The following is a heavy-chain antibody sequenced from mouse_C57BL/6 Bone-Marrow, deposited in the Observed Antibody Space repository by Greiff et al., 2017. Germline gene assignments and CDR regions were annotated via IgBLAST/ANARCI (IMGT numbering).Heavy chain of an antibody. Sequence: EVQVVESGGGLVQPGGSLKLSCAASGFTFSDYYMYWVRQTPEKRLEWVAYISNGGGSTYYPDTVKGRFTISRDNAKNTLYLQMSRLKSEDTAMYYCARRYDGYYGYAMDYWGQGTSVTVSS. V-gene: IGHV5-12*01. J-gene: IGHJ4*01. D-gene: IGHD2-3*01. CDR1: GFTFSDYY. CDR3: ARRYDGYYGYAMDY. CDR2: ISNGGGST.